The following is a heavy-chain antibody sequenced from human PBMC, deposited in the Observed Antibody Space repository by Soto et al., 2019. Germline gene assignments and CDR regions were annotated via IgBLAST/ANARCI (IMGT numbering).Heavy chain of an antibody. CDR1: GYRFSSYG. CDR2: IDPNNGNR. D-gene: IGHD3-22*01. CDR3: ERDRLRGYDSSGFYS. V-gene: IGHV1-18*01. Sequence: ASVKVSCKAYGYRFSSYGVHWLRQAPGQGLEWMGWIDPNNGNRNYAQKFEDRLSMTTATSTNTIYMELKSLKSDDTAIYYCERDRLRGYDSSGFYSWGQGTLVNVSS. J-gene: IGHJ4*02.